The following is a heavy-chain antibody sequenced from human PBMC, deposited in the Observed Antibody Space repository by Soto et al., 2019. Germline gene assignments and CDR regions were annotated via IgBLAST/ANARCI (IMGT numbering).Heavy chain of an antibody. CDR1: GGTFSSYA. CDR3: GGSGYDTPSRSWYWFDP. D-gene: IGHD5-12*01. J-gene: IGHJ5*02. V-gene: IGHV1-69*12. CDR2: IIPIFGTA. Sequence: QVQLVQSGAEVKKPGSSVKVSCKASGGTFSSYAISWVRQAPGQGLEWMGGIIPIFGTANYAQKFQGRVTITADESTSTACMELSSLGSEEPAVYYCGGSGYDTPSRSWYWFDPWGQGTLVTVSS.